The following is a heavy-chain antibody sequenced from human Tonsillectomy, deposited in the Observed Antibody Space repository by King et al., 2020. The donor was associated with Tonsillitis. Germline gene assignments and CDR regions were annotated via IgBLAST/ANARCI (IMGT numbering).Heavy chain of an antibody. V-gene: IGHV3-7*01. J-gene: IGHJ3*02. Sequence: VQLVESGGGLVQPGGSLRLSCAASGFTFSSYWMSWVRQAPGKGLEWVANIKQDGSEKYYVDSVKGRFTISRDNAKNSLYLQMNRLRAEDTAVYYCARVSSIIAANDDAFDIWGQGKMVTVSS. D-gene: IGHD6-25*01. CDR1: GFTFSSYW. CDR2: IKQDGSEK. CDR3: ARVSSIIAANDDAFDI.